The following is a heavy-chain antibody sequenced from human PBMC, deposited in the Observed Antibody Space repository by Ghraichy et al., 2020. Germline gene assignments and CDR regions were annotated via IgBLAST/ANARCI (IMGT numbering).Heavy chain of an antibody. D-gene: IGHD5-24*01. CDR3: ARAHGGMATSDYFDY. J-gene: IGHJ4*02. Sequence: SETLSLTCTVSGGSISSYYWSWIRQPPGKGLEWIGYIYYSGSTNYNPSLKSRVTISVDTSKNQFSLKLSSVTAADTAVYYCARAHGGMATSDYFDYWGQGTLVTVSS. CDR1: GGSISSYY. V-gene: IGHV4-59*01. CDR2: IYYSGST.